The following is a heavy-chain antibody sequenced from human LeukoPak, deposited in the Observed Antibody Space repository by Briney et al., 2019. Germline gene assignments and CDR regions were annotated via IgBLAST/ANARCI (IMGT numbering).Heavy chain of an antibody. CDR2: ISPNSGVT. V-gene: IGHV1-2*02. D-gene: IGHD5-12*01. J-gene: IGHJ6*03. Sequence: ASVKVSCKASGYTFSGFYIHWARQAPGQGLAWMGWISPNSGVTNYAQKLQGRVTITRDTSIDTAYMQLSRLRSDDTAVYYCAKDRYGDYEAPFHYYMDAWGRGTTVTVSS. CDR3: AKDRYGDYEAPFHYYMDA. CDR1: GYTFSGFY.